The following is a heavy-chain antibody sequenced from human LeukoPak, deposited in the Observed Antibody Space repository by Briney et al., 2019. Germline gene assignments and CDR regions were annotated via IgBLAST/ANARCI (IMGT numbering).Heavy chain of an antibody. CDR3: ARDSFYGSGSLGEIDY. CDR1: GGSISSGGYY. J-gene: IGHJ4*02. Sequence: PSQTLSLTCTVSGGSISSGGYYWSWIRQHPGKGLEWIGHIYHDGRTDYTPSLKSRVTISIDTSRNQFSLRLSSVAAADTAVYYCARDSFYGSGSLGEIDYWGQGTLVTVSS. CDR2: IYHDGRT. V-gene: IGHV4-31*03. D-gene: IGHD3-10*01.